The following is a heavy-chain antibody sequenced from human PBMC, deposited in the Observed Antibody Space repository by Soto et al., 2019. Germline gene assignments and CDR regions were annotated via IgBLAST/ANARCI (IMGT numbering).Heavy chain of an antibody. CDR2: IYYSGTT. Sequence: SETLSLTCTVSGASIYSPTYYWAWIRQPPGKGLEWVGSIYYSGTTYNNPSLSRRVIISADALRKQFSLTLSSATASDTAVYYCARLSDRRYFDFWGQGALVT. CDR3: ARLSDRRYFDF. CDR1: GASIYSPTYY. V-gene: IGHV4-39*01. D-gene: IGHD6-6*01. J-gene: IGHJ4*02.